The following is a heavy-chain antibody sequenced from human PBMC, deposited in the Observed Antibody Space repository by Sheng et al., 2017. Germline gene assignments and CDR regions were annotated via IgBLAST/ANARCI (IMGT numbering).Heavy chain of an antibody. Sequence: EVQVVESGGGLVQPGGSLRLSCAASGFTFSDYWMHWVRQVPGKGLVWVSRINSDGSSTSYADSVKGRFTISRDNAKNTLYLQMNSLRAEDTAVYYCAVDTLRYFDWSPFSPQYYGMDVWDQGP. J-gene: IGHJ6*02. V-gene: IGHV3-74*01. CDR1: GFTFSDYW. CDR2: INSDGSST. CDR3: AVDTLRYFDWSPFSPQYYGMDV. D-gene: IGHD3-9*01.